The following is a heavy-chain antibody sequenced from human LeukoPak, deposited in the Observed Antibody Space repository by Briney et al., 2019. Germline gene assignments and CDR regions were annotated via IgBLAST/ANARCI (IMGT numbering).Heavy chain of an antibody. CDR1: GFTFSNYW. CDR2: IKQDGSEK. V-gene: IGHV3-7*03. D-gene: IGHD6-13*01. CDR3: ASIVMYSSSWYFGY. Sequence: PGGSLRLSCAASGFTFSNYWMTWVRQAPGKGLEWVANIKQDGSEKYYVDSVKGRFTISRDNAKNSLYLQMNSLGAEDTAVYYCASIVMYSSSWYFGYWGQGTLVTVSS. J-gene: IGHJ4*02.